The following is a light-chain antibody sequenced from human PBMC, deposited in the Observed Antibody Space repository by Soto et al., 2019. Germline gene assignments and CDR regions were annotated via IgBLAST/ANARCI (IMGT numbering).Light chain of an antibody. CDR3: SSYTSSSTYV. CDR2: DVS. Sequence: QSVLTQPASVSGSPGQSITISCTGTSSDVGGYNYVSWYQQHPGKAPKLMIYDVSNRPSGVSNRVSGSKSGNTACLSISGLQAEDEADYYCSSYTSSSTYVFGTGTKLTVL. V-gene: IGLV2-14*01. CDR1: SSDVGGYNY. J-gene: IGLJ1*01.